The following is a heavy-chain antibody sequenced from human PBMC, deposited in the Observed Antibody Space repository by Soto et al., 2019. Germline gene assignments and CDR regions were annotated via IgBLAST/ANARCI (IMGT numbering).Heavy chain of an antibody. J-gene: IGHJ5*02. Sequence: SETLSLTCTVSGGSISSSSYYWGWIRQPPGKGLEWIGSIYYSGSTYYNPSLKSRVTISVDTSKNQFSLRLSSVTAADTAVYYCARHIVVVVAATPRSSCFDPWGQGTLVTVSS. CDR3: ARHIVVVVAATPRSSCFDP. D-gene: IGHD2-15*01. CDR2: IYYSGST. V-gene: IGHV4-39*01. CDR1: GGSISSSSYY.